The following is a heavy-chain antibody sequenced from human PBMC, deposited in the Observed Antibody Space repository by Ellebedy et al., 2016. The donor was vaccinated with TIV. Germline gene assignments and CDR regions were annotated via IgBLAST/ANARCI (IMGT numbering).Heavy chain of an antibody. CDR2: ISNSDSAI. V-gene: IGHV3-11*01. J-gene: IGHJ4*02. Sequence: GESLKISCAASGFTFNDYYMSWIRQAPGKGLEWISYISNSDSAIYYADSVKGRFTISRDNAENSLFLQMNSLRAEDTAVYYCARSGHMIVDNYFDFWGQGTLVTVSS. D-gene: IGHD3-22*01. CDR1: GFTFNDYY. CDR3: ARSGHMIVDNYFDF.